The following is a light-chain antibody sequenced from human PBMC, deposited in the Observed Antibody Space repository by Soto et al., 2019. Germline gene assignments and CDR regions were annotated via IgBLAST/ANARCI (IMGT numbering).Light chain of an antibody. CDR1: RSDVGGYNY. Sequence: QSVLTQPASVSGSPGQSITISCPGTRSDVGGYNYVSWYQQHPGKAPKLMIYDVSNRPSGVSNRFSGSKSGNTASLTISGLQAEDEADYYCSSYTSSSDVVFGGGTKLTVL. V-gene: IGLV2-14*01. CDR3: SSYTSSSDVV. J-gene: IGLJ2*01. CDR2: DVS.